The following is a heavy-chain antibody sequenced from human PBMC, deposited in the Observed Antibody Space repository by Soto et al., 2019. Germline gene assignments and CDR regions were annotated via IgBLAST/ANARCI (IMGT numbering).Heavy chain of an antibody. V-gene: IGHV3-30*18. J-gene: IGHJ4*02. CDR3: AKDLGGGNDY. D-gene: IGHD3-16*01. CDR2: ISYEGSNK. CDR1: GFTFSSYG. Sequence: QVQLVESWGGVVQPGRSLSLSCAASGFTFSSYGMHWVRQAPGKGLEWVAVISYEGSNKYYADSVKGRFTISRDNSKNTLYLQMNSLRAEDTAVYYCAKDLGGGNDYWGQGTLVTVSS.